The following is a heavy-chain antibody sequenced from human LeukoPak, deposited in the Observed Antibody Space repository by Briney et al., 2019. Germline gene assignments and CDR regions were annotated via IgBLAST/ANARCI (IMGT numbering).Heavy chain of an antibody. CDR3: AKWDENFYYMDV. V-gene: IGHV3-23*01. Sequence: GGSLRLSCAASRFTFNRYAISWVRQAPRKGLEWVSSISGSGGGTFYASSVRGRFTISRYNSKDTVFLQMNGLRAEDTAMYYCAKWDENFYYMDVWGQGTTVTVSS. CDR1: RFTFNRYA. CDR2: ISGSGGGT. J-gene: IGHJ6*03. D-gene: IGHD1-26*01.